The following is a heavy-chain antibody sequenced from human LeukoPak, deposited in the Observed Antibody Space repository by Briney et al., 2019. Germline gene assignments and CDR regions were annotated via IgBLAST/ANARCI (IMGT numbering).Heavy chain of an antibody. CDR2: INPNSGGT. V-gene: IGHV1-2*02. J-gene: IGHJ4*02. D-gene: IGHD5-12*01. CDR1: GYTFTGYY. CDR3: ARDSGYDYLPFDY. Sequence: ASVKVSCKASGYTFTGYYMHWVRQAPGQGLEWMGWINPNSGGTNYAQKFQGRVTMTRDTSISTAYMELSRLRSEDTAVYYCARDSGYDYLPFDYWGQGTLVTVSS.